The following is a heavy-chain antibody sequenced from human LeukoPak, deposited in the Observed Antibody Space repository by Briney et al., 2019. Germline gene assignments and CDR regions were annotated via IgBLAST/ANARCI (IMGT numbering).Heavy chain of an antibody. J-gene: IGHJ4*02. CDR1: GGSISSYY. CDR2: IYYSGST. CDR3: ARDGFESSGYYYNY. D-gene: IGHD3-22*01. Sequence: SQTLSLTCTVSGGSISSYYWSWIRQPPGKGLEWIGYIYYSGSTNYNPSLKSRVTISVDTFKNQFSLKLSSVTAADTAVYYCARDGFESSGYYYNYWGQGTLVTVSS. V-gene: IGHV4-59*12.